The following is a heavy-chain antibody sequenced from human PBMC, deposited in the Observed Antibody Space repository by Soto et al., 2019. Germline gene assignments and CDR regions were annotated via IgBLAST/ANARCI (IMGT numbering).Heavy chain of an antibody. Sequence: QITLKESAPTLVKPTQTLTLTCTFSGFSLSTSGVGVGWIRQPPGKALEWLALIYWNADKRYSPSLKSRLTITKDTSKSQVVLTVTNMDPVDTATYYCARPPRGIAAFYFDYWGQGTLVTVSS. J-gene: IGHJ4*02. D-gene: IGHD6-13*01. CDR3: ARPPRGIAAFYFDY. CDR1: GFSLSTSGVG. CDR2: IYWNADK. V-gene: IGHV2-5*01.